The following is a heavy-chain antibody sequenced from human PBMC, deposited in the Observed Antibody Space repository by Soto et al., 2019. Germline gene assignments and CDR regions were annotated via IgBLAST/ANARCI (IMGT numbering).Heavy chain of an antibody. CDR3: ARGADIVAVTATDYYGMDV. V-gene: IGHV4-59*01. J-gene: IGHJ6*02. CDR1: GGSISSYY. CDR2: IYYSGST. D-gene: IGHD2-21*02. Sequence: SETLSLTCTVSGGSISSYYWSWIRQPPGKGLEWIGYIYYSGSTNYNPSLKSRVTISVDTSKNQFSLKLSSVTAADTAVYYCARGADIVAVTATDYYGMDVWGQGTTVTVS.